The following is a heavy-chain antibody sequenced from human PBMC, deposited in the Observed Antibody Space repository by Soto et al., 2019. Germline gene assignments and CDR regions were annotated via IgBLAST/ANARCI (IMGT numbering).Heavy chain of an antibody. CDR1: GGSISSGGYY. D-gene: IGHD3-3*01. CDR2: IYYSGST. Sequence: SETLSLTCTVSGGSISSGGYYWSWIRQHPGKGLEWIGYIYYSGSTYYNPSLKSRVTISVDTSKNQFSLKLSSVTAADTAVYYCARVGYDFWSGYPFDYWGQGTLVTVSS. CDR3: ARVGYDFWSGYPFDY. J-gene: IGHJ4*02. V-gene: IGHV4-31*03.